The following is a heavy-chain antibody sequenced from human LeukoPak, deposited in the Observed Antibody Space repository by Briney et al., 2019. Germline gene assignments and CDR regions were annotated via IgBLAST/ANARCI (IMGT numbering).Heavy chain of an antibody. Sequence: ASVKVSCKVSGYTLTELSMHWVRQAPGKGLEWMGGFDPEDGETIYAQKFQGRVTMTEDTSTDTAYMELRSLRSDDTAVYYCARKPPYSSSHQNWFDPWGQGTLVTVSS. CDR2: FDPEDGET. J-gene: IGHJ5*02. CDR1: GYTLTELS. D-gene: IGHD6-13*01. V-gene: IGHV1-24*01. CDR3: ARKPPYSSSHQNWFDP.